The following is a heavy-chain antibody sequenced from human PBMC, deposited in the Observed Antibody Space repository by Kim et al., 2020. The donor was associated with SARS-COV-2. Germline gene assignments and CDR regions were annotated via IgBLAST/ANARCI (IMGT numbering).Heavy chain of an antibody. D-gene: IGHD2-15*01. CDR3: SRSHGGY. J-gene: IGHJ4*02. CDR1: GASVTRGFFY. V-gene: IGHV4-61*01. Sequence: SETLSLTCTVSGASVTRGFFYWTWIRQPPGKGLEWLGCIHTSGRTTYNASLKSRVTISADTSKNQFSLKVNSVTAADTAGYYCSRSHGGYWGQGTLVTVS. CDR2: IHTSGRT.